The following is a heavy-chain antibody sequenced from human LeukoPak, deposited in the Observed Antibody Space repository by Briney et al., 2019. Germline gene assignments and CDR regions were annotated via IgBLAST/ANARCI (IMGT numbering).Heavy chain of an antibody. CDR3: AREQTTPRGSYFDY. D-gene: IGHD4-11*01. CDR1: GFTFSTYA. Sequence: GGSLRLSCAASGFTFSTYAMNWVRQAPGKGLEWVAVISDDGRHNYYADSVKGRFTISRDNSKSTLYLQMNSLRAEDTAVYYCAREQTTPRGSYFDYWGQGTLVTVSS. CDR2: ISDDGRHN. V-gene: IGHV3-30*04. J-gene: IGHJ4*02.